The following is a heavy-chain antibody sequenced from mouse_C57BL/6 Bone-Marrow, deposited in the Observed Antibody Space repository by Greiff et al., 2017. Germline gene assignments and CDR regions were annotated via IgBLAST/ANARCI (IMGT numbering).Heavy chain of an antibody. Sequence: VQLVEPGPGLVQPSQSLSITCTVSGFSLTSYGVHWVRQSPGQGLEWLGVIWSAGSTDYNAAFIARLSISKDMSKSQVFFKMNSLQADDTAIYYCARVQFAYWGQGTLVTVSA. V-gene: IGHV2-2*01. CDR2: IWSAGST. CDR3: ARVQFAY. CDR1: GFSLTSYG. J-gene: IGHJ3*01.